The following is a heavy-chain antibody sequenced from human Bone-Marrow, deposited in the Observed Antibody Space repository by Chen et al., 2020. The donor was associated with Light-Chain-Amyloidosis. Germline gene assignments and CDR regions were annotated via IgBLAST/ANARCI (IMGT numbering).Heavy chain of an antibody. D-gene: IGHD3-10*01. CDR2: ISTDTGKT. CDR1: GYRFPTHG. J-gene: IGHJ5*02. Sequence: QVQLLQSGAEVREPGASVQVSCKASGYRFPTHGITWVRQAPGQGLEWMGWISTDTGKTNSARKLQGRVSMTTDTSASTAYMDLWSLTSDDTGVYYCARDGEEKNWFNPWGQGTLVTVSS. V-gene: IGHV1-18*04. CDR3: ARDGEEKNWFNP.